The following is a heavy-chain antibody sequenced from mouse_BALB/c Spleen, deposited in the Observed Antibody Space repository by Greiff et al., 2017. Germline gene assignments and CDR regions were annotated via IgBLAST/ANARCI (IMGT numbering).Heavy chain of an antibody. D-gene: IGHD2-4*01. CDR2: ISSGGSYT. Sequence: DVHLVESGGDLVKPGGSLKLSCAASGFTFSSYGMSWVRQTPDKRLEWVATISSGGSYTYYPDSVKGRFTISRDNATNTLYLQMSSLKSEDTAMYYCARRTYYDYDGGDFDYWGQGTTLTVSS. J-gene: IGHJ2*01. V-gene: IGHV5-6*01. CDR3: ARRTYYDYDGGDFDY. CDR1: GFTFSSYG.